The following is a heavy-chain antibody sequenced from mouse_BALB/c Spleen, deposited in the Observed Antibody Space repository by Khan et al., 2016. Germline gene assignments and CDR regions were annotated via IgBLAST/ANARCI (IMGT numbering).Heavy chain of an antibody. V-gene: IGHV1S56*01. D-gene: IGHD2-14*01. CDR1: GYSFTTYY. J-gene: IGHJ3*01. CDR2: IYPGNVNT. CDR3: ARSYYSYDEGLAY. Sequence: QVQLQQSGPELVKPGALVRLSCKASGYSFTTYYILWVKQRPGQGLEWIGWIYPGNVNTKYNEKFKGKATLTADKSSSTAFMQLSSLTSADSAVSCCARSYYSYDEGLAYWGQGTLVTVSA.